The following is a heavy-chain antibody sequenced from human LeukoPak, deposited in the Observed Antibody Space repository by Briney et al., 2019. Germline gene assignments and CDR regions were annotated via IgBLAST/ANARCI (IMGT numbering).Heavy chain of an antibody. J-gene: IGHJ6*02. V-gene: IGHV3-21*01. CDR3: TRDLMDYDVSTGLHHYYMDV. Sequence: PGGSLRLSCTASGFTFSSYSLNWVRQAPGKGLEWVSSVSTGSNYIYYADSVKGRFTISRDNAKNTLYLQMNTLRVEDTAVYYCTRDLMDYDVSTGLHHYYMDVWGQGTTVTVSS. CDR2: VSTGSNYI. D-gene: IGHD3-9*01. CDR1: GFTFSSYS.